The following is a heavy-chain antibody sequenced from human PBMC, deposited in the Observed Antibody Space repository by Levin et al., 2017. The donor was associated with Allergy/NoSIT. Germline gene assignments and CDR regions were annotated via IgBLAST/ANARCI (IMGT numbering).Heavy chain of an antibody. Sequence: PGGSLRLSCAASESTFSNAWMSWVRQPPGKGLEWVGRIKSKTDGGTTDYAATVKGRFTIARDDSKNTMYLQMNSRKNEDTAVYYCPPDRVYDILTGYPFFDAWGQGTLVTVSS. D-gene: IGHD3-9*01. CDR2: IKSKTDGGTT. V-gene: IGHV3-15*01. J-gene: IGHJ4*02. CDR3: PPDRVYDILTGYPFFDA. CDR1: ESTFSNAW.